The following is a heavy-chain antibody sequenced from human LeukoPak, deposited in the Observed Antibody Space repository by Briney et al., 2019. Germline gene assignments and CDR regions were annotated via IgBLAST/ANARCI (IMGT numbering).Heavy chain of an antibody. CDR3: AKERGSSVYFDS. Sequence: GGSLRLSCVVTGFTFNNYGMHWVRQAPGKRPEWVAVISYDGSNIFYADSVKGRFTISRDNSKNTLYLQMNSLRAEDTAVYYCAKERGSSVYFDSWGQGALVTVSS. J-gene: IGHJ4*02. CDR1: GFTFNNYG. CDR2: ISYDGSNI. V-gene: IGHV3-30*18. D-gene: IGHD3-10*01.